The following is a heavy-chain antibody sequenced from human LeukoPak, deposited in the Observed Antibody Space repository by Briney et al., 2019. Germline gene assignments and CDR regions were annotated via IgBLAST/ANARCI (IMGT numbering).Heavy chain of an antibody. V-gene: IGHV4-34*01. J-gene: IGHJ3*02. D-gene: IGHD2-15*01. CDR1: GGSLSGYY. CDR2: INHSGST. Sequence: PSETLSLTCAVYGGSLSGYYWSWVRQPPGKGLEWIGEINHSGSTNYNPSLKSRVTISVDTSKNQFSLKLSSVTAADTAVYYCALLPVGGWFAFDIWGQGTMVTVSS. CDR3: ALLPVGGWFAFDI.